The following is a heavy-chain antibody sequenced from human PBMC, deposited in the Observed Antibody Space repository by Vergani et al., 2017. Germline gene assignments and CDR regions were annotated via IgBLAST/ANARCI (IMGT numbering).Heavy chain of an antibody. CDR3: ARAAAGNYYYYGMDV. D-gene: IGHD6-13*01. Sequence: QVQLVQSGAEVKKPGSSVKVSCKASGGTFSSYTISWVRQAPGQGLEWMGRFIPILGIANYAQKFQGRVTITADKSTSTAYMELSSLRSEDTAVYYCARAAAGNYYYYGMDVWGQGTTVTVSS. CDR1: GGTFSSYT. V-gene: IGHV1-69*02. J-gene: IGHJ6*02. CDR2: FIPILGIA.